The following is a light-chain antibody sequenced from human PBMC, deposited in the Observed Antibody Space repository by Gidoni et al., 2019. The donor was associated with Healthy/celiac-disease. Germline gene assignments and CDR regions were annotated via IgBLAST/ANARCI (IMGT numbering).Light chain of an antibody. CDR2: AAS. J-gene: IGKJ2*01. CDR1: QSISSY. CDR3: QQSYNTPYT. Sequence: DIQLTQSPSSLSASVGDRVTITCRASQSISSYLNWYQQKPGKAPKLLIYAASSLQSGVPSRFSGSGSGTDFTLTMSSRQPEDFATYYCQQSYNTPYTFGQGTKLEIK. V-gene: IGKV1-39*01.